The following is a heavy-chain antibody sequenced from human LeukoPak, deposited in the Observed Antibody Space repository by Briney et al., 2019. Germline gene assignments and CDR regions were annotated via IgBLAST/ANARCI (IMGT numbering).Heavy chain of an antibody. Sequence: SETLSLTCTVSGGSISSYYWSWIRQPPGKGLEWIGYIYYSGSTNYNPSLKSRVTISVDTSKNQFSLKLSSVTAADTAVYYCARDVWSTYCSGGSCPGGFDYWGQGTLVTVSS. J-gene: IGHJ4*02. CDR2: IYYSGST. CDR3: ARDVWSTYCSGGSCPGGFDY. CDR1: GGSISSYY. V-gene: IGHV4-59*12. D-gene: IGHD2-15*01.